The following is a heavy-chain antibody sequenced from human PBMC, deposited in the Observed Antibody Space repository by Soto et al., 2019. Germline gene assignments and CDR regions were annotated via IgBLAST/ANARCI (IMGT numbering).Heavy chain of an antibody. Sequence: PSETLSLTCTVSGGSISSYYWSWIRQPPGKGLEWIGYIYYSGSTNYNPSLKSRVTISVDTSKNQFSLKLSSVTAADTAVYYCARVKPPYYDFWSGCFDYWGQGTLVTVSS. J-gene: IGHJ4*02. CDR3: ARVKPPYYDFWSGCFDY. CDR2: IYYSGST. D-gene: IGHD3-3*01. V-gene: IGHV4-59*01. CDR1: GGSISSYY.